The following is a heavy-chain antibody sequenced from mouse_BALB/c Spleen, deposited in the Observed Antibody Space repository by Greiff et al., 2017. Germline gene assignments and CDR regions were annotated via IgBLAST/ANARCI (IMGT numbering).Heavy chain of an antibody. CDR2: ISYSGST. J-gene: IGHJ1*01. CDR3: ARRHGSSYWYFDV. D-gene: IGHD1-1*01. Sequence: EVQLQQSGPSLVKPSQTLSLTCSVTGDSITSGYWNWIRKFPGNKLEYMGYISYSGSTYYNPSLKSRISITRDTSKNQYYLQLNSVTTEDTATYYCARRHGSSYWYFDVWGAGTTVTVSS. CDR1: GDSITSGY. V-gene: IGHV3-8*02.